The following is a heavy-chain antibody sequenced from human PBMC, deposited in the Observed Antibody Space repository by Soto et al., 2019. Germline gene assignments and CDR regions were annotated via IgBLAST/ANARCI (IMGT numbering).Heavy chain of an antibody. CDR3: ARDPMRYPTYFDY. CDR2: IYHSGNT. V-gene: IGHV4-31*03. J-gene: IGHJ4*02. CDR1: GGSISSGGYY. Sequence: QVQLQESGPGLVKPSQTLSLTCTVSGGSISSGGYYWSWIRQHPGKGLEWIGYIYHSGNTYYNPSLKSRGTISVDTSKNQFSLKLSSVTAADTAVYYCARDPMRYPTYFDYWGQGTLVTVSS. D-gene: IGHD1-1*01.